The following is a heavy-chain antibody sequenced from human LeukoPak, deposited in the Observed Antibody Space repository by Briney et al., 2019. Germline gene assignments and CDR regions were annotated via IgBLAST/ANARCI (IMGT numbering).Heavy chain of an antibody. D-gene: IGHD6-19*01. V-gene: IGHV3-30*02. CDR3: AKILTRYSSGWYEDY. CDR2: IRYDGSNK. CDR1: GFTFSSYC. Sequence: GGSLRLSCAASGFTFSSYCMHWVLQAPGKGLEWVAFIRYDGSNKYYADSVKGRFTISRDNSKNTLYLQMNSLRPEDTAVYYCAKILTRYSSGWYEDYWGQGTLVTVSS. J-gene: IGHJ4*02.